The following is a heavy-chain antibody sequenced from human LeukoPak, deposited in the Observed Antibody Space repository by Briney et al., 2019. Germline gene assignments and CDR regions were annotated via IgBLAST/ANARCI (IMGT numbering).Heavy chain of an antibody. V-gene: IGHV4-34*01. CDR1: GGSFSGYY. D-gene: IGHD4-23*01. J-gene: IGHJ4*02. CDR2: INHSGST. Sequence: SETLSLTCAVYGGSFSGYYWSWFRQPPGKGLEWIGEINHSGSTNYNPSLKSRVTISVDTSKNQFSLKLSSVTAADTAVYYCARALDYGGNRPFDYWGQGTLVTVSS. CDR3: ARALDYGGNRPFDY.